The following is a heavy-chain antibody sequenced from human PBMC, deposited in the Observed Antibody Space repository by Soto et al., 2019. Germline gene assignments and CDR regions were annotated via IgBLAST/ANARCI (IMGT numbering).Heavy chain of an antibody. J-gene: IGHJ3*02. V-gene: IGHV4-59*01. Sequence: QVQLRESGPGLVKPSETLSLTCSVSGGSMNYYYWSWIRQPPGKGLEWIGYIYHSGTAEYNPSLKSGVTLSVDTSKSQSSLKMSSVTTADTAVYYCAGDRAIISAPTKEYVFEIWGQGTMVTVSS. D-gene: IGHD5-12*01. CDR1: GGSMNYYY. CDR3: AGDRAIISAPTKEYVFEI. CDR2: IYHSGTA.